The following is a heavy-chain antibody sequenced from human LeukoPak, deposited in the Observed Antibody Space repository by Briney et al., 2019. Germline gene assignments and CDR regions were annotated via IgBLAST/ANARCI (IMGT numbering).Heavy chain of an antibody. D-gene: IGHD4-23*01. V-gene: IGHV3-66*01. J-gene: IGHJ4*02. Sequence: GRSLRLSCAASGLTVSSKYMSWVRPAPRKGLEWVSVIYSGGSTHYVDSVKGRFTISRDNSKNTVYLQMNSLRAGETAVYYCASLYYGGNNFDYWGQGTLVTVSS. CDR1: GLTVSSKY. CDR2: IYSGGST. CDR3: ASLYYGGNNFDY.